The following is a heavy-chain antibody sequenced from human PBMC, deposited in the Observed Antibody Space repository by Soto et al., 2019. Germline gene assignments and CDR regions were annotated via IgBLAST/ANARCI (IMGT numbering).Heavy chain of an antibody. V-gene: IGHV4-34*01. J-gene: IGHJ1*01. CDR2: INHSGST. Sequence: SETLSLTCAVYGGSFSGYYWSWIRQPPGRGLEWIGEINHSGSTYYNPSLTSRVTISVDTSTNHFSLKLTSVTAADAAVYYCASFSSSWPAEYFQHWGQGTLVTVSS. D-gene: IGHD6-13*01. CDR3: ASFSSSWPAEYFQH. CDR1: GGSFSGYY.